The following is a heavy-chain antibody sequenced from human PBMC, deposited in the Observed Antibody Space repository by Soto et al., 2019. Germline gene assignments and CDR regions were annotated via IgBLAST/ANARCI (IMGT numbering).Heavy chain of an antibody. V-gene: IGHV4-59*08. Sequence: QVQLQESGPGLVKPSETLSLTCTVSGGSITNYYCSWFRQPPGKGLEWIGYINYDGYSAYNLSLKRRVTLSTDASKPQFSLMLASVTATDTAVYYCARHGFGPLHGLVDVWGPGTTVIVSS. CDR1: GGSITNYY. CDR3: ARHGFGPLHGLVDV. D-gene: IGHD3-10*01. J-gene: IGHJ6*02. CDR2: INYDGYS.